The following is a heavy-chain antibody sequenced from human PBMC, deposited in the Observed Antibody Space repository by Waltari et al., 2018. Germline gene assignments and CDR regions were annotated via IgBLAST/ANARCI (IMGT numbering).Heavy chain of an antibody. CDR3: ARIVVPAYYYYYMDV. CDR1: GGSISSSSYY. CDR2: IYYSGST. D-gene: IGHD2-2*01. V-gene: IGHV4-39*07. Sequence: QLQLQESGPGLVKPSETLSLTCTVSGGSISSSSYYWGWIRQPPGKGLEWLGTIYYSGSTYYNPSLKSRVTISVDTSKNQFSLKLSSVTAADTAVYYCARIVVPAYYYYYMDVWGKGTTVTISS. J-gene: IGHJ6*03.